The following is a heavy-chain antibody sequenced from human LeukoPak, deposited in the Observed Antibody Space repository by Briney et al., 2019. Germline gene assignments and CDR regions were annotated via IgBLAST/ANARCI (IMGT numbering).Heavy chain of an antibody. V-gene: IGHV4-59*01. D-gene: IGHD1-7*01. Sequence: SETLSLTCTVSGGSISSYYWSWIRQPPGKGLEWIGYIYYSGSTNYNPSLKSRVTISVDTSKNQFSLKLSSVTAADTAVYYCARDRNWNFRGYYFDYWGQGTLVTVSS. J-gene: IGHJ4*02. CDR3: ARDRNWNFRGYYFDY. CDR2: IYYSGST. CDR1: GGSISSYY.